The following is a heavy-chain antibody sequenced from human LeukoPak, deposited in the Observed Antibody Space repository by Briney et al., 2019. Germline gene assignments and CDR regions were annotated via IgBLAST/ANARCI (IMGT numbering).Heavy chain of an antibody. J-gene: IGHJ4*02. CDR2: INSDGRST. V-gene: IGHV3-74*01. D-gene: IGHD3-22*01. Sequence: GGSLRLSCAASGFIFSNYWMHWARQAPGKGLVWVSRINSDGRSTNYADSVKGRFTISRDNSKNTLYLQMNSLRAEDTAVFYCARGLAYYYASSTYFLDFWGQGTLVTVSS. CDR3: ARGLAYYYASSTYFLDF. CDR1: GFIFSNYW.